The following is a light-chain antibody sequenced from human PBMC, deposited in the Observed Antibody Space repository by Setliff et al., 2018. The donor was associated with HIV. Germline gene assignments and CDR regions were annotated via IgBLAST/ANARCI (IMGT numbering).Light chain of an antibody. CDR3: QQYQT. CDR2: KAS. J-gene: IGKJ1*01. CDR1: QSISSW. Sequence: DIQMTQSPSTLSASVGDRVTITCRASQSISSWLAWYQQKPGKAPKLLIYKASSLESGVPSRFSGSGSGTEFTLTISSLQPDDFATYYCQQYQTFGQWTKVDIK. V-gene: IGKV1-5*03.